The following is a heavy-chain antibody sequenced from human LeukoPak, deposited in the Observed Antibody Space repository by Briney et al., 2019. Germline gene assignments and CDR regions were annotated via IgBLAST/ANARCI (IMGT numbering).Heavy chain of an antibody. CDR2: INHSGST. CDR1: GGSFSGYY. Sequence: SETLSLTWAVYGGSFSGYYWSWIRQPPGKGLEWIGEINHSGSTNYNPSLKSRVTISVDTSKNQFSLKLSSVTAADTAVYYCARGGLYCSSTSCNDAFDIWGQGTMVTVSS. D-gene: IGHD2-2*01. V-gene: IGHV4-34*01. CDR3: ARGGLYCSSTSCNDAFDI. J-gene: IGHJ3*02.